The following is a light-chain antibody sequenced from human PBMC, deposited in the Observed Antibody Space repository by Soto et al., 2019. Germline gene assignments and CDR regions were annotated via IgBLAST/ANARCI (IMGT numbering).Light chain of an antibody. CDR3: SSYASRTPLV. J-gene: IGLJ2*01. V-gene: IGLV2-14*01. Sequence: QSALTQPASVSGSHGQSITISCTGTSSDVGGYNYVSRYQQHPGKAPKLMIYDVTNRPSGVSNRFSGSKSGNTASLTISGLQTEDEADYYCSSYASRTPLVFGGGTKLTVL. CDR1: SSDVGGYNY. CDR2: DVT.